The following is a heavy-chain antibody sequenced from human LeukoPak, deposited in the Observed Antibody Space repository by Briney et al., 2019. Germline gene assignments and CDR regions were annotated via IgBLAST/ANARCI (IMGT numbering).Heavy chain of an antibody. J-gene: IGHJ4*02. V-gene: IGHV3-33*01. Sequence: GRSLRLSCAASGITFRNYDMHWVRQAPGKGLEWVAFIWYDGSNKYYADSVKGRFTISRDNSRNTLFLQMNSLRAEDTAVYYCATDRATQYFDYWGQGTLVSVSS. D-gene: IGHD2-15*01. CDR1: GITFRNYD. CDR3: ATDRATQYFDY. CDR2: IWYDGSNK.